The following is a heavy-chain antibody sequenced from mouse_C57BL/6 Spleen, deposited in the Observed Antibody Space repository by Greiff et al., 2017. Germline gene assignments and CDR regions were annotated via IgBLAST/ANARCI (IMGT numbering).Heavy chain of an antibody. V-gene: IGHV1-63*01. J-gene: IGHJ4*01. CDR1: GYTFTNYW. D-gene: IGHD1-1*01. CDR2: IYPGGGYT. Sequence: VQLQQSGAELVRPGTSVKMSCKASGYTFTNYWIGWAKQRPGHGLEWIGDIYPGGGYTNYNEKFKGKATLTADKSSSTAYMQFSSLTSEDSAIYYCARRYGSSYDYYAMDYWGQGTSVTVSS. CDR3: ARRYGSSYDYYAMDY.